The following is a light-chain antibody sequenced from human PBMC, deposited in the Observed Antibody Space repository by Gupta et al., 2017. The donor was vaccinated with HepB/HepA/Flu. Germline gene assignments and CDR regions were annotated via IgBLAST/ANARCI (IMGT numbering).Light chain of an antibody. J-gene: IGLJ2*01. CDR2: KDS. V-gene: IGLV3-1*01. CDR3: QAWDSSTAV. CDR1: KLGDKY. Sequence: SYELTQPPSVSVSPGQTASITCSGDKLGDKYACWYQQKPGQSPVLDIYKDSKRPSGIPERFSGSNSGNTATLTISGTQAMDEADYYCQAWDSSTAVFGGGTKLTVL.